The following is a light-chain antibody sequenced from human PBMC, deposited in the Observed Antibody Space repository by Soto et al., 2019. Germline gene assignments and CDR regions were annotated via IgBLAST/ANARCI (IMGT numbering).Light chain of an antibody. J-gene: IGKJ1*01. CDR1: QSLSTN. CDR3: QHYENRPRT. CDR2: GAS. Sequence: EVGVSLSPVALSVSQGERATLSCRASQSLSTNLAWYQQKPGQAPRLLIYGASIRATGIPARFRGSGSGTEFTLTISSLQSEDFAVYHCQHYENRPRTFGQGTK. V-gene: IGKV3-15*01.